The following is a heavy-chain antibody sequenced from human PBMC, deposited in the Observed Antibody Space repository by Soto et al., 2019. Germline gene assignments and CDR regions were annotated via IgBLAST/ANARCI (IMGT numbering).Heavy chain of an antibody. D-gene: IGHD5-18*01. CDR1: GDSISRDC. CDR2: MYYSGST. CDR3: ARHGRYSYGQSHI. Sequence: SETLSLTCTLSGDSISRDCWSWFRQPPGKGLEWNGFMYYSGSTNYNPSLKSRVTISVDTSKNQFSLKLSSVTDADTAVYYCARHGRYSYGQSHIWGEGTLGTVSS. V-gene: IGHV4-59*01. J-gene: IGHJ4*02.